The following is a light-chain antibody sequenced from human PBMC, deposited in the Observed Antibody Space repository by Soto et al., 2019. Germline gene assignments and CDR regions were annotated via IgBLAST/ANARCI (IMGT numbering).Light chain of an antibody. CDR3: SAYTVSRTYV. CDR2: NVY. J-gene: IGLJ1*01. Sequence: QSALTQPASVSGSPGQWITISCTGTSSDVGAYNFVSWHQQHPGKAPKLMIYNVYDRPSGISYRFSGSKSGNTASLTISGLQGEDEADYYCSAYTVSRTYVFGTGTKVTVL. CDR1: SSDVGAYNF. V-gene: IGLV2-14*03.